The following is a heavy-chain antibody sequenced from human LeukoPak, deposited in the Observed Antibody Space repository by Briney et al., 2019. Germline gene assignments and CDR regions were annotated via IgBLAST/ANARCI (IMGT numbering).Heavy chain of an antibody. CDR2: IYHSGST. Sequence: SETLSLTCTVSGGSINNYYWSWIRQPPGKGLEWIGHIYHSGSTSYNPSLKSRVTISLDTSKNQFSLKLSSLTAADTAVYYCARIFMATALDYWGQGTLVTVSS. V-gene: IGHV4-59*08. CDR3: ARIFMATALDY. D-gene: IGHD5-12*01. J-gene: IGHJ4*02. CDR1: GGSINNYY.